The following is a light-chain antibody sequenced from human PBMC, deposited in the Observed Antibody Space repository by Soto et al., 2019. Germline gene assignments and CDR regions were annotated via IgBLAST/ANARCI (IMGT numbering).Light chain of an antibody. V-gene: IGKV1-39*01. Sequence: DIQMTQSPSSLSASVGDRVTITCRSSHTINIYLNWYQQKPGKAPKLLIHSASTVHSGVPSRFSGSGSGTDFTLTISSLQPEDFATYYCQQSYSSVRTFGQGTKVEL. J-gene: IGKJ1*01. CDR3: QQSYSSVRT. CDR2: SAS. CDR1: HTINIY.